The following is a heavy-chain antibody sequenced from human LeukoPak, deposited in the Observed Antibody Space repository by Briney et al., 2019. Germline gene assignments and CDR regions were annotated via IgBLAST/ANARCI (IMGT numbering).Heavy chain of an antibody. CDR3: AKDSSLSYDFWSGYYSWRSQGGFPDY. CDR2: IRYDGSNK. V-gene: IGHV3-30*02. CDR1: GFTFSSYG. Sequence: GGSLRLSCAASGFTFSSYGMHWVRQAPGKGLEWVAFIRYDGSNKYYADSVKGRFTISRDNSKNTLYLQMNSLRAEDTAVYYCAKDSSLSYDFWSGYYSWRSQGGFPDYWGQGTLVTVSS. J-gene: IGHJ4*02. D-gene: IGHD3-3*01.